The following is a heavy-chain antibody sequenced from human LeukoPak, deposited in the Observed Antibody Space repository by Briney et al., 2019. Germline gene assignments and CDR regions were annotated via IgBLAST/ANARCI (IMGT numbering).Heavy chain of an antibody. CDR1: GFTFTGYY. Sequence: GGSLRLSCAASGFTFTGYYLHWVRQTPGKGLEYIGTITDSGSSTYHTNSVRGRFTISRDNSKNTLYLQMGSLRTEDTAVYYCARSTRYFGSAMYYFDDWGQGTLVTVSS. D-gene: IGHD3-10*01. CDR3: ARSTRYFGSAMYYFDD. CDR2: ITDSGSST. V-gene: IGHV3-64*01. J-gene: IGHJ4*02.